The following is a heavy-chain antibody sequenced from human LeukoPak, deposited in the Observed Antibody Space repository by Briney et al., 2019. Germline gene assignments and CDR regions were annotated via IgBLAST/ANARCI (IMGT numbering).Heavy chain of an antibody. CDR2: ISGSGGST. CDR1: GFTFSSYA. D-gene: IGHD2-2*01. V-gene: IGHV3-23*01. Sequence: SGGSLRLSCAASGFTFSSYAMSWVRQAPGKGLEWVLAISGSGGSTYYADSVKGRFTISRDNSKNTLYLQMNSLRAEDTAVYYCAKDLRLIVVVPAAILAAPTYFDYWGQGTLVTVSS. CDR3: AKDLRLIVVVPAAILAAPTYFDY. J-gene: IGHJ4*02.